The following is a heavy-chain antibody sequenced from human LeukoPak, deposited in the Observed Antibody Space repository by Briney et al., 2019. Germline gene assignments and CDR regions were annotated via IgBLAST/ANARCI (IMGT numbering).Heavy chain of an antibody. CDR2: ISSSSSYI. J-gene: IGHJ4*02. V-gene: IGHV3-21*04. D-gene: IGHD6-19*01. CDR1: GFTFSSYS. Sequence: GGSLRLSCAASGFTFSSYSMNWVRQAPGKGLEWVSSISSSSSYIYYADSVKGRFTISRDNAKNSLYLQMNSLRAEDTAVYYCAKTDQWLVPYYFDSWGQGTLVTVSS. CDR3: AKTDQWLVPYYFDS.